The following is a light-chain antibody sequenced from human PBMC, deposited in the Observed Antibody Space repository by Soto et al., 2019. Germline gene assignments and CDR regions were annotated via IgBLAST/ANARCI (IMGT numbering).Light chain of an antibody. CDR1: QKISSTV. CDR3: QQCGGSPT. Sequence: EIVLTQSPCTLSLSPGERASLSCRASQKISSTVLAWYQRKPGQAPRLLIYGASSRTTGIPDRFSGSGSGTDFTLTISRLEPEDFAMYYCQQCGGSPTFGQGTKVDI. J-gene: IGKJ1*01. V-gene: IGKV3-20*01. CDR2: GAS.